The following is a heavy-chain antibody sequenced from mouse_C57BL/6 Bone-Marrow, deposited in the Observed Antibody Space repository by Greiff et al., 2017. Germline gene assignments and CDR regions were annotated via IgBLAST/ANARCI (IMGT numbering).Heavy chain of an antibody. CDR1: GFNIKDDY. Sequence: EVKLLQSGAEFVRPGASVKLSCTASGFNIKDDYMHWVKQRPEQGLEWIGWIDPENGDIEYASKFQGKVTITADTSSNTAYLQLSSLTSEDAAVYYCTVYDGYYESYWGQGTLVTVSA. V-gene: IGHV14-4*01. D-gene: IGHD2-3*01. CDR2: IDPENGDI. J-gene: IGHJ3*01. CDR3: TVYDGYYESY.